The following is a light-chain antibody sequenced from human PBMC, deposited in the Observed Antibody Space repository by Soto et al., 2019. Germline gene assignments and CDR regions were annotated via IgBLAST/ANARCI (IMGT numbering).Light chain of an antibody. CDR1: RTDVGGYNF. J-gene: IGLJ1*01. CDR2: EVS. CDR3: CSYVSSKTYV. V-gene: IGLV2-14*01. Sequence: QSVLTQPASVSGSPGQSITISCTGTRTDVGGYNFVSWCQQHPGKAPKLIIYEVSNRPSGVSNRFSGSKSDNTAPLTISGLQAEDEADYYCCSYVSSKTYVFGTGTKVTVL.